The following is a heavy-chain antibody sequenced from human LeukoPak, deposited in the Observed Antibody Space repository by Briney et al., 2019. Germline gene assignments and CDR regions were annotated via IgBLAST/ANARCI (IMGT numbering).Heavy chain of an antibody. CDR1: GGSISGHY. CDR3: ARHTTGRALGDFDY. J-gene: IGHJ4*02. V-gene: IGHV4-59*08. CDR2: IYNSGSTNYN. Sequence: SETLSLTCTVSGGSISGHYWSWLRQSPGKGLERIAYIYNSGSTNYNNYNPSLKSRVIMSMDTSKNQLSLIVSSVTAADTAVYYCARHTTGRALGDFDYWGQGTLVTVSA. D-gene: IGHD2-8*01.